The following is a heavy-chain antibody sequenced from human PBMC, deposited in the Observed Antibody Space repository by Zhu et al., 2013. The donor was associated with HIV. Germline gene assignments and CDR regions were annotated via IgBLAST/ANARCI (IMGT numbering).Heavy chain of an antibody. V-gene: IGHV1-69*06. CDR1: GGTFTSYA. J-gene: IGHJ6*03. Sequence: QVQLVQSGAEVKKPGSSVKVSCKASGGTFTSYAISWVRQAPGQGLEWMGEIVPIFGTANYAXKFQGRVTMTRDTSISTAYMELSSLRSDDTAVYYCARDPSTKYYTDVWGKGTTVIVSS. CDR2: IVPIFGTA. CDR3: ARDPSTKYYTDV. D-gene: IGHD5-12*01.